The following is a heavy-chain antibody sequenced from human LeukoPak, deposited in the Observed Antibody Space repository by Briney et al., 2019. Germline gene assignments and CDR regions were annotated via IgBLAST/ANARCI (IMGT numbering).Heavy chain of an antibody. Sequence: PGGSLRLSCSASGFSVSSNYMSWVRQAPGKGLEWVSVIYSGGSTYYADSVKGRFTISRDNSKNTLYLQMNSLRAEDTAVYFCLTRSLIAVSGNSYMDVWGKGTTVSVSS. CDR3: LTRSLIAVSGNSYMDV. J-gene: IGHJ6*03. D-gene: IGHD6-19*01. CDR1: GFSVSSNY. CDR2: IYSGGST. V-gene: IGHV3-53*01.